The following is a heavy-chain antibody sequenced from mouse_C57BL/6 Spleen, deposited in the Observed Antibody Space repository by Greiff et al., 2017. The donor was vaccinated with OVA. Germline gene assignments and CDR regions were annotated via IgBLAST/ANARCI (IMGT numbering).Heavy chain of an antibody. CDR1: GFTFSSYA. J-gene: IGHJ1*03. CDR3: AREGGYYYGSSYGYWYFEV. CDR2: ISDGGSYT. V-gene: IGHV5-4*01. D-gene: IGHD1-1*01. Sequence: EVKLMESGGGLVKPGGSLKLSCAASGFTFSSYAMSWVRQTPEKRLEWVATISDGGSYTYYPDNVQGRFTISRANAKNNLYLQMSHLMSEDTAMYYCAREGGYYYGSSYGYWYFEVGGTGTTVTVSS.